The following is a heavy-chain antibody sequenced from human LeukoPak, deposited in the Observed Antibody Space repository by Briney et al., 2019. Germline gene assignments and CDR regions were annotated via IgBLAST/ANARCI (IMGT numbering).Heavy chain of an antibody. V-gene: IGHV6-1*01. CDR3: ARTTVVATAITTYDVFDF. J-gene: IGHJ3*01. Sequence: SQTLSLTCALSGDSVSSNGDAWNWIRQSPSRSLEWLVRTYYRSKWYNDYAVSVRGRITINPDTSKNQFSLQLTSVTPEDTAVYYCARTTVVATAITTYDVFDFWGQGTMVTVSS. CDR1: GDSVSSNGDA. D-gene: IGHD2-21*02. CDR2: TYYRSKWYN.